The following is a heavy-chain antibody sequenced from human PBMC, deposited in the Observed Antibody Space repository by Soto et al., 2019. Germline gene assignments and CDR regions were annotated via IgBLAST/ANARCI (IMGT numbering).Heavy chain of an antibody. D-gene: IGHD6-6*01. CDR1: GYTFTSYG. J-gene: IGHJ5*02. V-gene: IGHV1-2*02. Sequence: ASVKVSCKASGYTFTSYGISWVRQAPGQGLEWMGWINPNSGGTNYAQKFQGRVTMTRDTSISTAYMELSRLRSDDTAVYYCARDLYSSSSGYWFDPWGQGTLVTVSS. CDR3: ARDLYSSSSGYWFDP. CDR2: INPNSGGT.